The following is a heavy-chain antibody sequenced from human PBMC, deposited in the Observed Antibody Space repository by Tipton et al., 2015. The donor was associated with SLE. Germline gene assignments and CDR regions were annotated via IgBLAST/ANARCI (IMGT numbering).Heavy chain of an antibody. CDR3: ARSMLTTKRVFDY. V-gene: IGHV4-59*01. CDR1: GGSMNDYY. Sequence: PGLVKPSETLSLTCTVSGGSMNDYYWSWIRQPPGKGLEWIGYIYYTGSSNHNPSLKGRVTMSVDTSKNQFSLSVNSVTAADTAVYYCARSMLTTKRVFDYWSQGTLVTVSS. D-gene: IGHD3-16*01. CDR2: IYYTGSS. J-gene: IGHJ4*02.